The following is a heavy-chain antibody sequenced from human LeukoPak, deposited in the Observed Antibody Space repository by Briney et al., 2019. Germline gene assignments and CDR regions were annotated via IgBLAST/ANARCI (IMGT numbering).Heavy chain of an antibody. D-gene: IGHD4-23*01. V-gene: IGHV4-31*03. Sequence: PSQTLSLTCTVSGGSISSGGYYWSWIRQHPGKGLEWIGYIYYSGSTYYNPSLKSRVTISVDTSKNQFSLKLSSVTAADTAVYYCARDSYGGNFDAFDIWGQGTMVTVSS. CDR2: IYYSGST. CDR1: GGSISSGGYY. CDR3: ARDSYGGNFDAFDI. J-gene: IGHJ3*02.